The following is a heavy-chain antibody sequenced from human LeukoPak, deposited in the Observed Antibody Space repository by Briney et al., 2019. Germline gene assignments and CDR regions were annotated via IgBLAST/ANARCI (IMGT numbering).Heavy chain of an antibody. V-gene: IGHV3-30*02. CDR2: IRYDGSNK. Sequence: PGGSLRLSCTASGFTFSSYGMHWVRQAPGKGLEWVAFIRYDGSNKYYADSVKGRFTISRDNSKNTLYLQMNSLRAEDTAVYYCLLGNFDYWGQGTLVTVSS. D-gene: IGHD3-16*01. J-gene: IGHJ4*02. CDR1: GFTFSSYG. CDR3: LLGNFDY.